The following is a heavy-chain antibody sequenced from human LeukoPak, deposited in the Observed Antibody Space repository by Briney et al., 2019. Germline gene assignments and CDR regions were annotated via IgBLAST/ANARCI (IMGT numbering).Heavy chain of an antibody. CDR1: GYTLTELS. J-gene: IGHJ5*02. CDR3: ATVPPRYCSGGSCYPGSNWFDP. D-gene: IGHD2-15*01. V-gene: IGHV1-24*01. CDR2: FDPEDGET. Sequence: ASVKVSCKVSGYTLTELSMHWVRQAPGKGLEWMGGFDPEDGETIYARKFQGRVTMTEDTSTDTAYMELSSLRSEDTAVYYCATVPPRYCSGGSCYPGSNWFDPWGQGTLVTVSS.